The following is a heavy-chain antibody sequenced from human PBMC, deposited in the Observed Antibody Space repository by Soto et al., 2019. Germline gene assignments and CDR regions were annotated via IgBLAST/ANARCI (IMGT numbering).Heavy chain of an antibody. CDR1: GFSVSSNY. CDR3: AKDRYGDYGGIDY. V-gene: IGHV3-53*01. Sequence: GGSLRLSCAASGFSVSSNYMSWVRQAPGNGLEWVSVIYSGGTTYYADSVKGRFTISRDNSENTLFLQMNSLRAEGTAVYYCAKDRYGDYGGIDYWGQGTMVTVSS. CDR2: IYSGGTT. J-gene: IGHJ4*02. D-gene: IGHD4-17*01.